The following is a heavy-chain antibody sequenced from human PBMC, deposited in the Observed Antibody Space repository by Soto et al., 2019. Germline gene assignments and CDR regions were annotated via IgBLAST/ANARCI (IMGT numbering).Heavy chain of an antibody. CDR2: SYYSGSI. CDR1: GDSISSLY. J-gene: IGHJ4*02. D-gene: IGHD6-19*01. CDR3: AKLLWDTSGWKTDY. V-gene: IGHV4-59*01. Sequence: QVQLQESGPGLVKPSETLSLTCTVSGDSISSLYWSWIRQPPGKGLEWIGYSYYSGSINYNPSLKSRVTISVDPAKNQFALRLSSVTAADTAVYYCAKLLWDTSGWKTDYWGQGTLVTVSS.